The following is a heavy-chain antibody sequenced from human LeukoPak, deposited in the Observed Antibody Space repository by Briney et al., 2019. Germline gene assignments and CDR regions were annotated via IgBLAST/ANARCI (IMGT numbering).Heavy chain of an antibody. CDR2: INSDGSST. Sequence: PGGSMRLSCAASGLTFSSNWMHWVRQAPGKGLVWVSRINSDGSSTSYADSVKGRFTISRDNAKNTLYLQVNSLRAEDTAVYYCARDREYYDSSGYPDYWGQGTLVTVSS. CDR1: GLTFSSNW. D-gene: IGHD3-22*01. CDR3: ARDREYYDSSGYPDY. J-gene: IGHJ4*02. V-gene: IGHV3-74*01.